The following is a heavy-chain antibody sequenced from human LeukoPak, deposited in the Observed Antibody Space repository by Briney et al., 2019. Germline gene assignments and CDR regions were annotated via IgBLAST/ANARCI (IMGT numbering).Heavy chain of an antibody. CDR3: ARRRGYSYVVPSSFGY. Sequence: SETLSLTCAVYGGSFSGYYWSWIRQPPGKGLEWIGEINHSGSTNYNPSLKSRVTISVDTSKNQFSLKLSSVTAADTAVYYCARRRGYSYVVPSSFGYWGQGTLVTVSS. V-gene: IGHV4-34*01. CDR1: GGSFSGYY. J-gene: IGHJ4*02. D-gene: IGHD5-18*01. CDR2: INHSGST.